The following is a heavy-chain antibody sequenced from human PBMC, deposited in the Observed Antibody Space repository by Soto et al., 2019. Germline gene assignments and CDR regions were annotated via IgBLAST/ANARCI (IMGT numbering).Heavy chain of an antibody. CDR2: ISGDGQSI. Sequence: EVQLVESGGGLVQPGGSLRLSCGASGFTFSFFWMHWARQTPGKGLLWLFSISGDGQSITPADPFMGRFTVSRDNGKNTLYLQMSSLRAEDTAVYYCVREDCTGGLCKRFDYWGQGTPVTVSS. D-gene: IGHD2-8*02. J-gene: IGHJ4*02. CDR3: VREDCTGGLCKRFDY. CDR1: GFTFSFFW. V-gene: IGHV3-74*03.